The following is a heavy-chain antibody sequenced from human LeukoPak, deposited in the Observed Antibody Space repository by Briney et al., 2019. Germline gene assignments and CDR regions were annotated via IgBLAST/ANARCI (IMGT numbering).Heavy chain of an antibody. CDR1: GGSISSDY. CDR3: ASGMYDRSGVDY. V-gene: IGHV4-4*07. Sequence: PSETLSLTCTVSGGSISSDYWTWIRQPAGKGLEWIGRINTSGSTDYNPSLKSRVTMSVDTSKNQFSLNLSSVTAADTAVYYCASGMYDRSGVDYWGQGTLVTVSS. CDR2: INTSGST. D-gene: IGHD3-22*01. J-gene: IGHJ4*02.